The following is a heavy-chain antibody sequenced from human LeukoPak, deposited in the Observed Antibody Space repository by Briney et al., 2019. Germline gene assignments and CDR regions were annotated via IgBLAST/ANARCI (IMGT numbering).Heavy chain of an antibody. CDR3: AKDRPHFDY. CDR2: ISSDGGST. Sequence: PGGSLRLSCAASGFTFRNYAMSWVRQAPGKGLEWVSAISSDGGSTYYADSVKGRFTISRDNSKNTLYLQMNSLRAEDTAVYYCAKDRPHFDYWGQGNLVTVSS. V-gene: IGHV3-23*01. J-gene: IGHJ4*02. CDR1: GFTFRNYA.